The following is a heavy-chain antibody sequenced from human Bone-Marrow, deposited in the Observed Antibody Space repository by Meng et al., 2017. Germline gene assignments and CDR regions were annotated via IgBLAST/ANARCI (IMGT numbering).Heavy chain of an antibody. Sequence: ASVKVSCKAPGYNFTSSGISWLRQAPGQGPEWMGWISTFNDKRYFARNFRDRLTMTTDTSASTAYMELRNLRSDDTAVYYCARKYGVGGYLIYYFDSWGQGTLVTVSS. CDR1: GYNFTSSG. CDR2: ISTFNDKR. D-gene: IGHD3-10*01. V-gene: IGHV1-18*01. CDR3: ARKYGVGGYLIYYFDS. J-gene: IGHJ4*02.